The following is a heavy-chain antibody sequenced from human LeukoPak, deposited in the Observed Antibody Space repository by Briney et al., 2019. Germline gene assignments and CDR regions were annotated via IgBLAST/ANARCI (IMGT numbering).Heavy chain of an antibody. CDR1: GFTFGSYA. CDR3: AKPFCSDANCYQPRHYNGLDV. J-gene: IGHJ6*02. V-gene: IGHV3-23*01. CDR2: ISPPGGST. Sequence: GARRLSCAASGFTFGSYAMNWVRQAPGKGLEWVSSISPPGGSTYYADSVRGRFTISRDNSKDTLILEMNSLRAEDSAVYYCAKPFCSDANCYQPRHYNGLDVWGQGTTVTVSS. D-gene: IGHD2-15*01.